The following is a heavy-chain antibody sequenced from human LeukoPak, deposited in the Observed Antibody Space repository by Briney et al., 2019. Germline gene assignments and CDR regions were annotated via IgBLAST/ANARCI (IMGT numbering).Heavy chain of an antibody. CDR3: ARLAHPGAVAAPYCYGMDV. Sequence: ASVKVSCKASGYTFISYGISWVRQAPGQGLEWMGWISSYSGYTNYAQNLQGRVTMTTDTSTSTAYMELRSLRSDDTAVYYCARLAHPGAVAAPYCYGMDVWGQGTTVTVSS. CDR1: GYTFISYG. D-gene: IGHD6-19*01. J-gene: IGHJ6*02. CDR2: ISSYSGYT. V-gene: IGHV1-18*01.